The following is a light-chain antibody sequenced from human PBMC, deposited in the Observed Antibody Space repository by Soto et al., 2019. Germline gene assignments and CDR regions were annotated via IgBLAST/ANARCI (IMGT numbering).Light chain of an antibody. CDR1: SRHSGYA. CDR3: QTWGTDVV. Sequence: QLVVTQSPSASASLGASVKLTCTLISRHSGYAIAWHQLQPEKGPRFLMKVNGDGGLTKGDGIPDRFSGSSSGADRYLTISSLQSDDEGDYYCQTWGTDVVFGGGTKLTVL. V-gene: IGLV4-69*01. CDR2: VNGDGGL. J-gene: IGLJ2*01.